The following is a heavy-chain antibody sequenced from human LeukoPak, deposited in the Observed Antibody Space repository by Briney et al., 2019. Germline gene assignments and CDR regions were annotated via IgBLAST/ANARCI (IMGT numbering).Heavy chain of an antibody. V-gene: IGHV1-8*01. Sequence: ASVKVSCKASGYTFTSYDINWVRQATGQGPEWMGWMNPNSGNTGYAQKFQGRVTMTRNTSISTAYMELSSLRSEDTAVYYCARGDYDSSGYYPYYYYYYGMDVWGQGTTVTVSS. D-gene: IGHD3-22*01. CDR2: MNPNSGNT. CDR3: ARGDYDSSGYYPYYYYYYGMDV. J-gene: IGHJ6*02. CDR1: GYTFTSYD.